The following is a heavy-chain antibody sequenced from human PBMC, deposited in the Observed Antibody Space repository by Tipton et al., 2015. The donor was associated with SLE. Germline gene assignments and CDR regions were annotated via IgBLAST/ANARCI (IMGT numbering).Heavy chain of an antibody. J-gene: IGHJ5*02. CDR1: GGSFSGYY. CDR2: INHSGST. CDR3: AREPYYYDSSGYYVSWFDP. D-gene: IGHD3-22*01. Sequence: TLSLTCAVYGGSFSGYYWSWIRQPPGKGLEWIGEINHSGSTNYNPSLKSRVTISVDTSKNQFSLKLSSVTAADTAVYYCAREPYYYDSSGYYVSWFDPWGQGILVTVSS. V-gene: IGHV4-34*01.